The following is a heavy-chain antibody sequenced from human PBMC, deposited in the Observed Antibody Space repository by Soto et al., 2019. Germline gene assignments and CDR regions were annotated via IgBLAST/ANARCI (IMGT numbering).Heavy chain of an antibody. CDR1: GYTFTSHD. CDR2: MNPNSGNT. D-gene: IGHD5-12*01. Sequence: QVQLVQSGAEVKKSGASVKVSCKASGYTFTSHDINWVRQATGQGLEWMGWMNPNSGNTGYAQKSQGRVTITTNTSISTAYMELSSLRSEDTAVYYCARSDYVYSARFDYWAQGTLVTVSS. CDR3: ARSDYVYSARFDY. V-gene: IGHV1-8*01. J-gene: IGHJ4*02.